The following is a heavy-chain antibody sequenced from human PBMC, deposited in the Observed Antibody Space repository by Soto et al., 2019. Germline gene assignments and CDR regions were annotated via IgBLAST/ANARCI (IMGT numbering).Heavy chain of an antibody. CDR2: ISGSGGST. V-gene: IGHV3-23*01. CDR3: AKRLNSNYDY. CDR1: GFTFSSYA. J-gene: IGHJ4*02. D-gene: IGHD4-4*01. Sequence: GGSLKLSCAASGFTFSSYAMSWVRQAPGKGLEWVSAISGSGGSTYYADSVKGRFTISRDNSKNTQYLQMNSLRAEDTAVYYCAKRLNSNYDYWGQGTLVTVSS.